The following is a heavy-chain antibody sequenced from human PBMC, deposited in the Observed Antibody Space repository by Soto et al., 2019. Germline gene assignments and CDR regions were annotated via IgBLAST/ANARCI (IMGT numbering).Heavy chain of an antibody. CDR2: IASTSWNI. CDR3: ARGPSAAAPLSDWYFDL. D-gene: IGHD2-2*01. J-gene: IGHJ2*01. Sequence: GGSLRLSCAASGFTFSGYSMNWVRQAPGKGLEWVSYIASTSWNIYYADTVKGRFTISRDNAKNSLYLQMNSLRDEDTAVYYCARGPSAAAPLSDWYFDLWGRGTLVTVSS. V-gene: IGHV3-48*02. CDR1: GFTFSGYS.